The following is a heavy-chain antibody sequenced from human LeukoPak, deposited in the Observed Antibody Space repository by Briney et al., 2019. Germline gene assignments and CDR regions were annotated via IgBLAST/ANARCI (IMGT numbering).Heavy chain of an antibody. CDR1: GGSISSSSYY. V-gene: IGHV4-39*01. J-gene: IGHJ4*02. D-gene: IGHD5-24*01. Sequence: SETLSLTCTVSGGSISSSSYYWGWIRQPPGKGLEWIGSIYYSGSTYYNPSLKSRVTISVDTPKNQFSLKLSSVTAADTAVYYCARQPRWLQYFDYWGQGTLVTVSS. CDR3: ARQPRWLQYFDY. CDR2: IYYSGST.